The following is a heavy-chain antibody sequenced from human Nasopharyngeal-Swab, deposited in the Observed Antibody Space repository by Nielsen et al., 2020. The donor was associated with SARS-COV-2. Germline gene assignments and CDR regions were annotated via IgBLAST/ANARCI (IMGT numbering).Heavy chain of an antibody. Sequence: GESLKISCAASGFTFRTYSMNWVRQAPGKGLEWVSSISSSTSYTYHADSVKGRFTISRDNAKNSLYLQMNSLRAEDTAVYYCARDRGSSWPQYYFDYWGQGTLVTVSS. V-gene: IGHV3-21*01. D-gene: IGHD6-13*01. J-gene: IGHJ4*02. CDR2: ISSSTSYT. CDR1: GFTFRTYS. CDR3: ARDRGSSWPQYYFDY.